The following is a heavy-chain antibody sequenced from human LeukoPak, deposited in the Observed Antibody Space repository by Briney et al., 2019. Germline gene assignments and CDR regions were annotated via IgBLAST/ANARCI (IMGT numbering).Heavy chain of an antibody. CDR1: GFTVSSNY. V-gene: IGHV3-66*01. CDR3: ARDSSTVTTDGMDV. Sequence: GGSLRLSCAASGFTVSSNYMSWVRQAPGKGLEWVSVIYSGGSTYYADSVKGRFTISRDNSKNTLYLQMNGLRAEDTAVYYCARDSSTVTTDGMDVWGQGTTVTVSS. CDR2: IYSGGST. D-gene: IGHD4-4*01. J-gene: IGHJ6*02.